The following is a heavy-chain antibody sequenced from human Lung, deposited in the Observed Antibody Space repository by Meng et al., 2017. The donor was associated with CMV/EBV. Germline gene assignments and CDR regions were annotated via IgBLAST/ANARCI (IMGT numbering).Heavy chain of an antibody. CDR1: GFTFKKFA. D-gene: IGHD4-17*01. Sequence: ESLKISXAASGFTFKKFAMSWVRQAPGKGLEWVSTITGNGGSTYYAVSVKGRFTIPRDNSKNNLYLQMNSLRREDTAVYYCAKGDSGDFGRFDPWGQGTLVTVSS. V-gene: IGHV3-23*01. J-gene: IGHJ5*02. CDR2: ITGNGGST. CDR3: AKGDSGDFGRFDP.